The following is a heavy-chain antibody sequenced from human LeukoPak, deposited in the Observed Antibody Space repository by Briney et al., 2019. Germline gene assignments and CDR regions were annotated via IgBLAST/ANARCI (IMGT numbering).Heavy chain of an antibody. CDR1: GYSFTDHY. CDR2: IHPNSGDT. V-gene: IGHV1-2*02. D-gene: IGHD7-27*01. Sequence: GASVKVSCKASGYSFTDHYLHWLRQAPGQGLEWMGWIHPNSGDTNYAQNFQGRVSLTRDTSISTAYMGLIRLRSDDTAVYYCARDHNWGPDYWGQGTLVSVSS. J-gene: IGHJ4*02. CDR3: ARDHNWGPDY.